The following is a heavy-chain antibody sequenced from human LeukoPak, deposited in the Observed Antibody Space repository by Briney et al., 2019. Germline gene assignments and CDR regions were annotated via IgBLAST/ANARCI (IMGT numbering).Heavy chain of an antibody. CDR2: INPNSGGT. CDR1: GYTFTGYY. Sequence: ASVKVSCKASGYTFTGYYMHWVRQAPGQGLEWMGWINPNSGGTNYAQKFQGRVTMTRDTSISTAYMELSRLRSDDTAVYYCARDTYSSGWYVDYWGQGTLVTVSS. J-gene: IGHJ4*02. V-gene: IGHV1-2*02. CDR3: ARDTYSSGWYVDY. D-gene: IGHD6-19*01.